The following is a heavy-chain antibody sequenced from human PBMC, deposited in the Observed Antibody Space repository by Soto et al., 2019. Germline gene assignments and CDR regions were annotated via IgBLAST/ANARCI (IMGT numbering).Heavy chain of an antibody. D-gene: IGHD6-6*01. CDR1: GGTFSSYA. J-gene: IGHJ6*02. CDR2: IIPIFGTA. V-gene: IGHV1-69*01. CDR3: ARGPIRYSSSSRYYYYGMDV. Sequence: GXSVKVSCKASGGTFSSYAISWVRQAPGQGLEWMGGIIPIFGTANYAQKFQGRVTITADESTSTAYMELSSLRSEDTAVYYCARGPIRYSSSSRYYYYGMDVWGQGTTVTVSS.